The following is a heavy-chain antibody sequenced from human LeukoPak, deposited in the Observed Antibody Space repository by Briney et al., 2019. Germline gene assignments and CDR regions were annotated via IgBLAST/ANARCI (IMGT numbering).Heavy chain of an antibody. Sequence: PGGSLRLSCATSGFTFSTYDMHWVRQAPGKGRDGLPLIRYDGLKKRYADSVRGRVTVSRDNSKNTLYLQMNSLRAEDTAVYYCAKDRETFSSYGYFDYWGQGTLVPVSS. V-gene: IGHV3-30*02. D-gene: IGHD2-21*01. CDR3: AKDRETFSSYGYFDY. CDR2: IRYDGLKK. CDR1: GFTFSTYD. J-gene: IGHJ4*02.